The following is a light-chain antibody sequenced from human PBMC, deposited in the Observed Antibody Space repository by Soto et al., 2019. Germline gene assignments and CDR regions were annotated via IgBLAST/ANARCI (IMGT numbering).Light chain of an antibody. CDR2: EVT. J-gene: IGLJ1*01. Sequence: QSALTQPASVSGSPGQSIAISCTGTFSDVGGYDYVSWYQQHPDKAPKLMIYEVTKRPSGVSNRFSGSKSGNTASLTISGLQPEDEADYYCSSHTSGSTQVFGSGTKLTV. CDR1: FSDVGGYDY. CDR3: SSHTSGSTQV. V-gene: IGLV2-14*01.